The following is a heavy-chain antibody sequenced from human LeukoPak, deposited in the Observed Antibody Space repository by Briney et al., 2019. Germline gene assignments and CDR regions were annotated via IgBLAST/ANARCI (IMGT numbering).Heavy chain of an antibody. J-gene: IGHJ3*02. V-gene: IGHV4-30-2*01. CDR1: GGSISSGGYS. D-gene: IGHD1-1*01. CDR2: IFHSGTT. CDR3: ARGLEPPDTFDI. Sequence: PSETLSLTCAVSGGSISSGGYSWHWIRQPPGKGLEWIGYIFHSGTTYYSPSLKSRVTISVDRSKDQFSLKLNSVTAADTAVYYCARGLEPPDTFDIWGQETMVTVSS.